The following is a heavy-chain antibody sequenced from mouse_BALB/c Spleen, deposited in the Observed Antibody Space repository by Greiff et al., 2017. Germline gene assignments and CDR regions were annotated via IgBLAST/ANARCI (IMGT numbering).Heavy chain of an antibody. CDR2: IWAGGST. Sequence: QVQLKESGPGLVAPSQSLSITCTVSGFSLTSYGVHWVRQPPGKGLEWLGVIWAGGSTNYNSALMSRLSISKDNSKSQVFLKMNSLQTDDTAMYYCARETLLWDYAMDYWGQGTSVTVSA. V-gene: IGHV2-9*02. J-gene: IGHJ4*01. CDR1: GFSLTSYG. CDR3: ARETLLWDYAMDY. D-gene: IGHD1-1*02.